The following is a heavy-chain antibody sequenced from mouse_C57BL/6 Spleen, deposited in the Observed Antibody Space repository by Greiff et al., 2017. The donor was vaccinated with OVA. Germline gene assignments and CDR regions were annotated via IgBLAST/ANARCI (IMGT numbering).Heavy chain of an antibody. CDR1: GYSITSGYD. V-gene: IGHV3-1*01. CDR3: ARANYYGSSGYFDV. J-gene: IGHJ1*03. CDR2: ISYSGST. D-gene: IGHD1-1*01. Sequence: EVQLQQSGPGMVKPSQSLSLTCTVTGYSITSGYDWHWIRHFPGNKLEWMGYISYSGSTNYNPSLKSRISITHDTSKNHFFLKLNSVTTEDTATYYCARANYYGSSGYFDVWGTGTTVTVSS.